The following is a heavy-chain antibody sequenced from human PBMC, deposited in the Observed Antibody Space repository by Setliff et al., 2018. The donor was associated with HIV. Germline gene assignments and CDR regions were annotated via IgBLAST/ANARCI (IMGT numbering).Heavy chain of an antibody. Sequence: PGGSLRLSCAASGLTFSTYNMYWVRQAPGKGLEWVSSISSSSGYIYYADSAKGRFTISRDNAKSSLYLQMNSLRAEDTAVYYCASPYCSSPSCYVGYYYYGLDLWGQGTTVTVSS. D-gene: IGHD2-2*01. V-gene: IGHV3-21*01. J-gene: IGHJ6*02. CDR2: ISSSSGYI. CDR3: ASPYCSSPSCYVGYYYYGLDL. CDR1: GLTFSTYN.